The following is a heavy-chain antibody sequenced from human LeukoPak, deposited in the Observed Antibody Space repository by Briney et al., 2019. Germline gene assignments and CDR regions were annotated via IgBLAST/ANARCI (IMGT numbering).Heavy chain of an antibody. CDR2: IRDEGSNK. CDR1: GFTVSSYG. J-gene: IGHJ4*02. D-gene: IGHD6-6*01. CDR3: NSGSSPDY. Sequence: PGGSLRLSCAASGFTVSSYGMHGVRQAPGKGLEWVAFIRDEGSNKYYADSVKGRFTISRDNSKNTLYLQMNSLRAEDTAVYYCNSGSSPDYWGQGTLVTVSS. V-gene: IGHV3-30*02.